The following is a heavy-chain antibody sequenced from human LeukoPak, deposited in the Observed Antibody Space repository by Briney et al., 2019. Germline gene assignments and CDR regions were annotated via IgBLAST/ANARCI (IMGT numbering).Heavy chain of an antibody. D-gene: IGHD2-15*01. CDR1: GFTFTSSV. J-gene: IGHJ4*02. CDR2: IVVGSGNT. V-gene: IGHV1-58*01. CDR3: AADGAKYCSGGSCSEFWDY. Sequence: SVKVSCKASGFTFTSSVVQWVRQTRGQRLEWIVWIVVGSGNTNYAQKYQERVTITRDMSTSTTYVELSSLRSEDTAVYYCAADGAKYCSGGSCSEFWDYWGQGTLVTVSS.